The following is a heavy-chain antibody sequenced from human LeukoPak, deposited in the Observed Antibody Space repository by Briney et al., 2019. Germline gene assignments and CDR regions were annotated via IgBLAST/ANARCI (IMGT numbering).Heavy chain of an antibody. V-gene: IGHV1-18*01. D-gene: IGHD6-19*01. CDR2: ISAYNGNT. Sequence: ASVKVSCKASGYTFTSYGISWVRQAPGQGLEWMGWISAYNGNTNYAQKLQGRVTMTTDTSTSTAYMELRGLRSDDTAVYYCARWVDSVAGLEYYFDYWGQGTLVTVSS. CDR3: ARWVDSVAGLEYYFDY. CDR1: GYTFTSYG. J-gene: IGHJ4*02.